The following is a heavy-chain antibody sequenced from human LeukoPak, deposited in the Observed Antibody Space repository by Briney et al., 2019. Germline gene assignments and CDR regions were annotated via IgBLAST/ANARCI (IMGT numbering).Heavy chain of an antibody. CDR3: AKDLPPIAVAGFFDY. J-gene: IGHJ4*02. CDR2: ISYDGSNK. V-gene: IGHV3-30*04. D-gene: IGHD6-19*01. Sequence: PEGSLRLSCAASGFTFSSYAMHWVRQAPGKGLEWVAVISYDGSNKYYADSVKGRFTISRDNSKNTLYLQMNSLRAEDTAVYYCAKDLPPIAVAGFFDYWGQGTLVTVSS. CDR1: GFTFSSYA.